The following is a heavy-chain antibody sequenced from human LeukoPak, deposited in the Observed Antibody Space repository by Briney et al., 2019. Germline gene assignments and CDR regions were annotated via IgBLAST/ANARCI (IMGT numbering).Heavy chain of an antibody. Sequence: ASVTVSFTASGYTFTDYYIHGVRQAPGQGLEWVGWINPSSGGTNYPQNSHGRVTMTSDTSLSTAYMEVRRLRSADTAVYYCARGVVAATFYYYMDVWGKGTTVTVSS. CDR2: INPSSGGT. V-gene: IGHV1-2*02. CDR3: ARGVVAATFYYYMDV. J-gene: IGHJ6*03. CDR1: GYTFTDYY. D-gene: IGHD2-15*01.